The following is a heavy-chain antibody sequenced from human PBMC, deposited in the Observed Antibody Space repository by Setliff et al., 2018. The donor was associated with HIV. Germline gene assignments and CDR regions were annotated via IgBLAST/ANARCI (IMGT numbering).Heavy chain of an antibody. Sequence: HPGGSLRLSCAASGFTFSGYGMNWVRQAPGKGLEWVSYITNDGSKIYYADSVKGRFTISRDNPKNTLYLQMNSLRAEDTALYYCAKIPHAGESAFDVWGQGTMVTVSS. CDR2: ITNDGSKI. CDR3: AKIPHAGESAFDV. J-gene: IGHJ3*01. D-gene: IGHD7-27*01. CDR1: GFTFSGYG. V-gene: IGHV3-30*18.